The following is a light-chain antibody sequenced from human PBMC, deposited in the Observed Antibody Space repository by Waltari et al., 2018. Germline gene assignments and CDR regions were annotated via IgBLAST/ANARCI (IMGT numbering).Light chain of an antibody. Sequence: EIVLTQSPAILSFSPGGRATLSCRTSQSVGTYLAWYQQRPGQSPRLLIYDASYRATGIPARFSGSGSETDFTLTISSLQPEDFAVYYCQQCRNWPLTFGGGTRVEI. V-gene: IGKV3-11*01. CDR2: DAS. CDR1: QSVGTY. J-gene: IGKJ4*01. CDR3: QQCRNWPLT.